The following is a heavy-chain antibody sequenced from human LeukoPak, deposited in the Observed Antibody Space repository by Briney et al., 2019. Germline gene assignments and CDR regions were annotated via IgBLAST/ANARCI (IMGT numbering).Heavy chain of an antibody. CDR1: GYTFTSYY. CDR3: ARDRSLALITGIEDWFDP. V-gene: IGHV1-46*03. CDR2: INPSGGNT. Sequence: GASVKVSCKASGYTFTSYYMHWVRQAPGQGLEWMGIINPSGGNTSYAQKFQGRVTMTRDTSTSTVYMELSSLRSEDTAVYYCARDRSLALITGIEDWFDPWGQGTLVTVSS. D-gene: IGHD1-20*01. J-gene: IGHJ5*02.